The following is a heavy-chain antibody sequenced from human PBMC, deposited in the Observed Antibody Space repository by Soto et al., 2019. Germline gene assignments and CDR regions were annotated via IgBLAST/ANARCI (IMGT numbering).Heavy chain of an antibody. CDR2: ITGTGTST. D-gene: IGHD6-19*01. CDR1: GFTFRSYA. J-gene: IGHJ4*02. CDR3: AKSQRQQWLLKKSFDS. V-gene: IGHV3-23*01. Sequence: LRLSCAASGFTFRSYAMSWVRQAPGKGLEWVATITGTGTSTYFADSVKGRFTISRDNSRNTLYLQLNSLRAEDTAVYYCAKSQRQQWLLKKSFDSCGQGAMATVYS.